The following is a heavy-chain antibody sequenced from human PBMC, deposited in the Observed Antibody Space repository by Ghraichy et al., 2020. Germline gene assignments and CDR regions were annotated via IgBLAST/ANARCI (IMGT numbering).Heavy chain of an antibody. D-gene: IGHD3-10*01. Sequence: GGSLRLSCAASGFTFSSYAMHWVRQAPGKGLEWVAVISYDGSNKYYVDSVKGRFTISRDNSKNTLYLQMNSLRAEDTAVYYCAQDITMVRGDVDFDYWGQGTLVTVSS. J-gene: IGHJ4*02. CDR1: GFTFSSYA. V-gene: IGHV3-30*04. CDR3: AQDITMVRGDVDFDY. CDR2: ISYDGSNK.